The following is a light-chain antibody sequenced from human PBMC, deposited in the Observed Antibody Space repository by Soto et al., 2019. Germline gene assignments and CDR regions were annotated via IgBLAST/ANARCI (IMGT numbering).Light chain of an antibody. V-gene: IGKV1-39*01. CDR3: QQSYSTPYN. Sequence: DIQMTQSPSSLSASVGDRVTITCRASQSISIYLNWYQQKPGKAPKLLIYGASSLQSGVPSRFSGSGSGTHFTLIISSLQPEDFATYYCQQSYSTPYNFGQGTNVEIK. CDR2: GAS. J-gene: IGKJ2*01. CDR1: QSISIY.